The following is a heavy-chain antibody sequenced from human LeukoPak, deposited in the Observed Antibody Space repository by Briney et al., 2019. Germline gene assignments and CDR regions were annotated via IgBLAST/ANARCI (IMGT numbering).Heavy chain of an antibody. CDR2: ISAYNGNT. CDR1: GYTFTSYG. CDR3: ARALVGVVVVPAAIGGIDP. D-gene: IGHD2-2*01. Sequence: ASVKVSCKASGYTFTSYGISWVRQAPGKGLEWMGWISAYNGNTNYAQKLQGRVTMTTDTSTSTAYMELRSLRSDDTAVYYCARALVGVVVVPAAIGGIDPWGQGTLVTVSS. J-gene: IGHJ5*02. V-gene: IGHV1-18*04.